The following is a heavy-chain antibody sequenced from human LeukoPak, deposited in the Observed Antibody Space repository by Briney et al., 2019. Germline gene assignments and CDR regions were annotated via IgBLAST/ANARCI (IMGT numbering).Heavy chain of an antibody. CDR1: GGSISSYY. CDR2: ISSSSSTI. Sequence: PSETLSLTCTVSGGSISSYYWSWIRQPPGKGLEWVSYISSSSSTIYYADSVKGRFTISRDNAKNSLYLQMNSLRAEDTAVYYCARREYSSSWYDAFDIWGQGTMVTVSS. D-gene: IGHD6-13*01. V-gene: IGHV3-48*01. CDR3: ARREYSSSWYDAFDI. J-gene: IGHJ3*02.